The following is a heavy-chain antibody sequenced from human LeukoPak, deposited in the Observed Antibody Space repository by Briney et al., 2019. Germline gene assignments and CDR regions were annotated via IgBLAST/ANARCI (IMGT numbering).Heavy chain of an antibody. J-gene: IGHJ5*02. D-gene: IGHD6-13*01. V-gene: IGHV3-23*01. CDR2: ISGGDGST. Sequence: GGSLRLSCAASGFPFSSYAMSWVRQAPGKGLEWVSAISGGDGSTCYADSVKGRFTISRDNSKNTLYLQMNTLRAEDTAVYYCARVKGSSWYGGFDPWGQGTLVTVSS. CDR3: ARVKGSSWYGGFDP. CDR1: GFPFSSYA.